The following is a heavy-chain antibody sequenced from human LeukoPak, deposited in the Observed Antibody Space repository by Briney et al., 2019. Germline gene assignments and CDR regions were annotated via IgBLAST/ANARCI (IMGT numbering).Heavy chain of an antibody. CDR3: ARDSGPGYYFDY. D-gene: IGHD7-27*01. CDR1: GGTFSSYA. J-gene: IGHJ4*02. Sequence: SVKVSCKASGGTFSSYAISWVRQAPGQGLEWMGGIIPIFGTANYAQKFQGRVTITTDESTSTAYMELRSLRSEDTAVYYCARDSGPGYYFDYWGQGTLVTVSS. CDR2: IIPIFGTA. V-gene: IGHV1-69*05.